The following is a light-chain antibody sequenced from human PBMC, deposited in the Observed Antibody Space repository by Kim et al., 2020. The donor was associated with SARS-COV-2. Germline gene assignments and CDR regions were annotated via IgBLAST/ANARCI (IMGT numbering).Light chain of an antibody. CDR1: STDVSGYNS. Sequence: HSITIPCAATSTDVSGYNSVSWYQQHPGKAPKLMIYDVSNRPSGVSNRFSGSKSDNTASLTISGLQAEDEADYFCSSYTGTTTSVLFGGGTQLTVL. V-gene: IGLV2-14*03. J-gene: IGLJ2*01. CDR2: DVS. CDR3: SSYTGTTTSVL.